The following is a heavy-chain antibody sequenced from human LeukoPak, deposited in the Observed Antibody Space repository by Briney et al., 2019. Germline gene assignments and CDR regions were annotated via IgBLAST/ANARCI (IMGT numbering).Heavy chain of an antibody. CDR3: ARAPWYSKYYFDY. CDR1: GFTFSSYS. V-gene: IGHV3-21*01. D-gene: IGHD6-13*01. Sequence: GGSLRLSCAASGFTFSSYSMNWVRQAPGKGLEWVSSISSSSSYIYYADSVKGRFTISRDNAKNSLYLQMNSLRAEDTAVYYCARAPWYSKYYFDYWGQGTLVTVSS. CDR2: ISSSSSYI. J-gene: IGHJ4*02.